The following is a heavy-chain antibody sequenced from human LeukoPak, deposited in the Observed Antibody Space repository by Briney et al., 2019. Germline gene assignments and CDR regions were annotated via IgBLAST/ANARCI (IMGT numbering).Heavy chain of an antibody. J-gene: IGHJ3*02. Sequence: PGGSLRLSCAASGFTFSSYSMNWVRQAPGKGLEWVSSISSSSSYIYYADSVKGRFTISRDNAKSSLYLQMNSLRAEDTAVYYCARASIWEVVSEGAFDIWGQGTMVTVSS. D-gene: IGHD2-2*01. CDR2: ISSSSSYI. V-gene: IGHV3-21*01. CDR3: ARASIWEVVSEGAFDI. CDR1: GFTFSSYS.